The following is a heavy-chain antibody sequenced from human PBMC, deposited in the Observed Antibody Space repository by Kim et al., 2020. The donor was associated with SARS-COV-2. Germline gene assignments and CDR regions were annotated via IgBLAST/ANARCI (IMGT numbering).Heavy chain of an antibody. Sequence: GGSLRLSCAASGFTFGDYAMHWVRQAPGKGLEWVSGISWNSGSIGYADSVKGRFTISRDNAKNSLYLQMNSLRAEDTALYYCARARRGYSGYDEIDPWGQGTLVTVSS. D-gene: IGHD5-12*01. J-gene: IGHJ5*02. CDR1: GFTFGDYA. V-gene: IGHV3-9*01. CDR2: ISWNSGSI. CDR3: ARARRGYSGYDEIDP.